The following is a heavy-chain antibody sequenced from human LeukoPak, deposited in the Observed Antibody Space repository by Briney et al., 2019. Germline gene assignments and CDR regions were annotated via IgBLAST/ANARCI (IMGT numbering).Heavy chain of an antibody. CDR3: AKSHSVAQRGYFDF. D-gene: IGHD3-10*01. V-gene: IGHV3-23*01. J-gene: IGHJ4*02. CDR1: GFTFSTYA. Sequence: GGSLRLSCAASGFTFSTYAMNWVRLAPGKGLEWVSTSDSGGNTYYADSVKGRFTISRDNSKNTLYLQMNSLRAEDTAFYYCAKSHSVAQRGYFDFWGQGTLVTVSS. CDR2: SDSGGNT.